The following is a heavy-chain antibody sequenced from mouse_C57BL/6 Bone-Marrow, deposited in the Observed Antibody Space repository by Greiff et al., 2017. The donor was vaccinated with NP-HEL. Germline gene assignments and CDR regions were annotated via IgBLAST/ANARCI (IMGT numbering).Heavy chain of an antibody. J-gene: IGHJ3*01. V-gene: IGHV1-11*01. D-gene: IGHD3-2*02. CDR2: IYPVSGET. Sequence: QVQLKQSGAELASPGASVTLSCKASGYTFTDHIMNWVKKRPGQGLEWIGRIYPVSGETNYNQKFMGKATFSVDRSSSTVYMVLNSLTSEDPAVYYCGRRIDSSGYGFAYWGQGTLVTVSA. CDR1: GYTFTDHI. CDR3: GRRIDSSGYGFAY.